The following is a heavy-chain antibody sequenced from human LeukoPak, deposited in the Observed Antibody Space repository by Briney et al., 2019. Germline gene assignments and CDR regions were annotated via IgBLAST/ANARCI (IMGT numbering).Heavy chain of an antibody. V-gene: IGHV1-2*02. CDR3: ARGFRRYCSGGSCYSPLEYAFDI. Sequence: AASVKVSCKASGYTFTDYYMYWVRQAPGQGLEWMGWINPNSGGTNYAQKFQGRVTMTRDTSISTAYMELSRLKSDDTAVYYCARGFRRYCSGGSCYSPLEYAFDIWGQGTMVTVSS. J-gene: IGHJ3*02. D-gene: IGHD2-15*01. CDR1: GYTFTDYY. CDR2: INPNSGGT.